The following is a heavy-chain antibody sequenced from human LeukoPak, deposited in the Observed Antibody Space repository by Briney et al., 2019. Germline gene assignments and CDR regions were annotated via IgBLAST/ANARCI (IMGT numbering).Heavy chain of an antibody. CDR2: ISSSSSYI. J-gene: IGHJ4*02. CDR1: GFTVSSSY. D-gene: IGHD3-22*01. V-gene: IGHV3-21*01. CDR3: ARGPSYYDSSGYYYVDY. Sequence: GGSLRLSCAASGFTVSSSYMSWVRQAPGKGLEWVSSISSSSSYIYYADSVKGRFTISRDNAKNSLYLQMNSLRAEDTAVYYCARGPSYYDSSGYYYVDYWGQGTLVTVSS.